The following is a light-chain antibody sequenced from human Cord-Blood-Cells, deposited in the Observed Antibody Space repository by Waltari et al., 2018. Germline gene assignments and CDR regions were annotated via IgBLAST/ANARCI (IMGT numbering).Light chain of an antibody. V-gene: IGLV2-14*03. J-gene: IGLJ3*02. Sequence: QSALTQPASVAGSPGPSITIFCTGTRSDVGGYNDVSWYQQHPGKAPKLMIYDVSNRPSGVSNRFSGSKSGNTASLTISGLQAEDEADYYCSSYTSSSTWVFGGGTKLTVL. CDR2: DVS. CDR3: SSYTSSSTWV. CDR1: RSDVGGYND.